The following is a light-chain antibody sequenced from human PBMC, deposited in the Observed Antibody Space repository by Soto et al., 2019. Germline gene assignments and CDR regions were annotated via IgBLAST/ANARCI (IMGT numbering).Light chain of an antibody. CDR3: AAWDDSLSAPWV. CDR2: RNN. Sequence: QSVLTQPPSASGTPGQRVTISCSGSSSNIGSNYVYWYQQLPGTAPKLLIYRNNQRPSGVPDRFSGSKSGTSASLAISGLRSEDEADYYCAAWDDSLSAPWVFGGGTKLNVL. V-gene: IGLV1-47*01. CDR1: SSNIGSNY. J-gene: IGLJ3*02.